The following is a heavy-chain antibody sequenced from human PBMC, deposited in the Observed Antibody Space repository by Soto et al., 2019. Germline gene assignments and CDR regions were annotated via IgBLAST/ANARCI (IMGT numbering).Heavy chain of an antibody. Sequence: LSPSCAASGFTFDYYAMHWVRQSPGKGLEWVSYITWNSGYIGYADSVKGRFTISRDNANNSPYLQMNSLKPEDTAFYYCAKALYGSSSSPIDYWGQGTLVTVSS. V-gene: IGHV3-9*01. CDR2: ITWNSGYI. J-gene: IGHJ4*02. CDR3: AKALYGSSSSPIDY. CDR1: GFTFDYYA. D-gene: IGHD6-13*01.